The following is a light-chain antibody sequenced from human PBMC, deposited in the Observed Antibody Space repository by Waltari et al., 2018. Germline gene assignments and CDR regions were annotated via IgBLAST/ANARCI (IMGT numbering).Light chain of an antibody. CDR3: QQRSNSIT. CDR2: DAS. CDR1: QTVNNY. J-gene: IGKJ3*01. Sequence: EIVLTQSPAILSLSPGERATLYCRASQTVNNYLAWYQQKPGQAPRLLIYDASNRAAGTPARFSGSGSWTDFTLTISGLEPEDFAVYYCQQRSNSITCGPGTKVEIK. V-gene: IGKV3-11*01.